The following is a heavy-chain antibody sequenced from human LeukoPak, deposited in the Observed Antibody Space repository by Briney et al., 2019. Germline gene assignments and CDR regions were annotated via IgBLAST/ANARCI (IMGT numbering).Heavy chain of an antibody. Sequence: GGSLRLSCAVSGLTFSSYAMSWVRQAPGKGLEWVSAISGSGGSTYYADSVKGRFTISRDNSKNTLYLQMNSLRAEDTAVYYRAKPGENSSGVGRYFDYWGQGTPVTVSS. CDR1: GLTFSSYA. D-gene: IGHD6-19*01. CDR3: AKPGENSSGVGRYFDY. CDR2: ISGSGGST. J-gene: IGHJ4*02. V-gene: IGHV3-23*01.